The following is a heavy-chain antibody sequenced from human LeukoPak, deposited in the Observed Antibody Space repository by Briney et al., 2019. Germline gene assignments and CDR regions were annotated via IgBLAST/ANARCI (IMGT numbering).Heavy chain of an antibody. D-gene: IGHD2-2*01. Sequence: PGGSLRLSCAASGFTFSSYGMHWVRQAPGKGLEWVAFIRYDGSNKYYADSVKGRFTISRDNSKNTLYLQMNSLRAEDTAVYYCAKDKQRRGYCSSTSCYYYMDVWGKGTTVTVSS. CDR1: GFTFSSYG. V-gene: IGHV3-30*02. CDR3: AKDKQRRGYCSSTSCYYYMDV. J-gene: IGHJ6*03. CDR2: IRYDGSNK.